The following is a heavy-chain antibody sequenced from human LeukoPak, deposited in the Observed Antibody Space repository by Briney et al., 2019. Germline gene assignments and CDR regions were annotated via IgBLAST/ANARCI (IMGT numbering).Heavy chain of an antibody. D-gene: IGHD2-15*01. CDR2: IYTSGTT. V-gene: IGHV4-4*07. CDR3: AREDPLVAARGLDY. CDR1: GGSISSYF. J-gene: IGHJ4*02. Sequence: SETLSLTCTVSGGSISSYFWSWIRQPPGKGLEWLGRIYTSGTTNYNTTLKSRLTMSIDTSKNQFSLRLSSVTAADTAVYYCAREDPLVAARGLDYWGQGTLVTVSS.